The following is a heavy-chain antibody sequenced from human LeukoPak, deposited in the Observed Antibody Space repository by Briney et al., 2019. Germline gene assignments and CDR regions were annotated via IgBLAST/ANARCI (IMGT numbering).Heavy chain of an antibody. D-gene: IGHD2-8*01. V-gene: IGHV1-8*01. CDR1: GYTFTSED. CDR2: INPNSGHA. Sequence: ASVKVSCKASGYTFTSEDIHWVRQASGQALEWMGWINPNSGHAGYLHKFQGRVTMTRNTSITTAYMDLSSLRSGDTAVYYCARGRRYCSNAACYSNYYYMDVWGTGTTVTVS. J-gene: IGHJ6*03. CDR3: ARGRRYCSNAACYSNYYYMDV.